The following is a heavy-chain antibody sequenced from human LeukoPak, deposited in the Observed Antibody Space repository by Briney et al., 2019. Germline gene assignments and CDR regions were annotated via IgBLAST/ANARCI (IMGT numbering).Heavy chain of an antibody. V-gene: IGHV6-1*01. D-gene: IGHD7-27*01. J-gene: IGHJ3*02. Sequence: SQTLSLTCAISGDSFSVNSDVWNWIRRSPSRGLEWLGRTYYKSKWYNDYAVSVKSRITISPDTSKNQFSLQLNSVTPEDTAVYYCARDADWGYDAFDIWGQGTMVTVSS. CDR3: ARDADWGYDAFDI. CDR1: GDSFSVNSDV. CDR2: TYYKSKWYN.